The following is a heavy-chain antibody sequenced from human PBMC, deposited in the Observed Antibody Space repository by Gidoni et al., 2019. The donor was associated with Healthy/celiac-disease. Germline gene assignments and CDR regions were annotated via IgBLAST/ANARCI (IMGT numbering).Heavy chain of an antibody. CDR2: IRSKAYGGTT. CDR3: TRDVRAGGYYYGMDV. J-gene: IGHJ6*02. V-gene: IGHV3-49*05. D-gene: IGHD3-10*02. CDR1: GFTFGDYA. Sequence: EVQLVESAGGLVKPGRSLRLSCTASGFTFGDYAMSWFRQAPGKGLEWVGFIRSKAYGGTTEYAASVKGRFTISRDDSKSIAYLQMNSLKTEDTAVYYCTRDVRAGGYYYGMDVWGQGTTVTVSS.